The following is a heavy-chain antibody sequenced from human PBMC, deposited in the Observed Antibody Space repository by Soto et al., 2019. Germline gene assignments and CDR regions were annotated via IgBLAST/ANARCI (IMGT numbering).Heavy chain of an antibody. V-gene: IGHV3-23*01. CDR3: AKVGYDTFGYYLRSFDC. D-gene: IGHD3-3*01. CDR2: ISGSGNTI. Sequence: GGSLRLSCAASGFTFSTNAMSWVRQAPGMGLEFVSLISGSGNTIYYADSVKGRFTISRDNSKNTLSLQMNSLRAEDTAVYYCAKVGYDTFGYYLRSFDCWGQGTLVTVSS. J-gene: IGHJ4*02. CDR1: GFTFSTNA.